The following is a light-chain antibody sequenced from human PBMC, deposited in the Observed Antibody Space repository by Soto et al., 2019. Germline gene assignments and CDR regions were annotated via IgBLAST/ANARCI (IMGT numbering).Light chain of an antibody. CDR1: SSNIGTQT. CDR2: SSY. V-gene: IGLV1-44*01. J-gene: IGLJ3*02. Sequence: QAVVTQPPSASGTPGQRVTISCSGSSSNIGTQTVNWYQQVPGTAPKLLIHSSYQRPSGVPDRFSGSKSGTSASLAIGGLQSDDEADYYCSAWDDTLNAWVFGGGTKVTVL. CDR3: SAWDDTLNAWV.